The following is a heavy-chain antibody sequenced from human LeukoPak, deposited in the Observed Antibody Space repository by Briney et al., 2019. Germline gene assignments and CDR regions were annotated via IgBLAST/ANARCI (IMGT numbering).Heavy chain of an antibody. D-gene: IGHD4-23*01. CDR3: AKDDTVLMAFDI. J-gene: IGHJ3*02. V-gene: IGHV3-23*01. CDR2: IRNSGATA. Sequence: PGGSLRFSWPASEFTFGSFALSWVGQAQGKGLEWVSAIRNSGATAHYADFVKGRFTISRDNSRNTLYLQMNSLRAEDTAVYYCAKDDTVLMAFDIWGQGAVVTVSS. CDR1: EFTFGSFA.